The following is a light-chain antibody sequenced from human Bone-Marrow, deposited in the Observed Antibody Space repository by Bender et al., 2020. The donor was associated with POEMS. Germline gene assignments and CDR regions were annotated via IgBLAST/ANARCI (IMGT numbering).Light chain of an antibody. CDR2: DVN. J-gene: IGLJ3*02. CDR3: CSYAGRYTWV. V-gene: IGLV2-11*01. CDR1: SSDIGGYDY. Sequence: QSALTQPRSVSGSPGQSVTISCTGTSSDIGGYDYVSWYQQHPGKAPKVMIYDVNKWPAGVPDRFSGSKYGNTASLTISGLQAEDEDDYYCCSYAGRYTWVFGGGTKLTVL.